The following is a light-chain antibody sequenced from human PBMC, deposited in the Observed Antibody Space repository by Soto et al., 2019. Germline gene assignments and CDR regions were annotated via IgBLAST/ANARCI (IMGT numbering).Light chain of an antibody. V-gene: IGKV3-15*01. J-gene: IGKJ1*01. Sequence: EIVMTQSPATLSVSPGERVTLSCRASQSISNNLAWHQQKPGQAPRLLIYGASTRATGIPASFSGSGSGTEFTLTISRLQSENFAVYYCQQYHKWTWTFGQGTKVEIK. CDR3: QQYHKWTWT. CDR1: QSISNN. CDR2: GAS.